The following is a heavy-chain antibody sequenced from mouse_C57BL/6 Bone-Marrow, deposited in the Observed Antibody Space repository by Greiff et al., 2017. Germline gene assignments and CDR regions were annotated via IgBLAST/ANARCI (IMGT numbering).Heavy chain of an antibody. CDR1: GFSLTSYG. CDR2: IWRGGST. V-gene: IGHV2-5*01. CDR3: AKRYYGEGYFDV. D-gene: IGHD1-1*01. Sequence: VKVVESGPGLVQPSQSLSITCTVSGFSLTSYGVHWVRQSPGKGLEWLGVIWRGGSTDYNAAFMSRLSITKDNSKSQVFFKMNSLQADDTAIYYCAKRYYGEGYFDVWGTGTTVTVSS. J-gene: IGHJ1*03.